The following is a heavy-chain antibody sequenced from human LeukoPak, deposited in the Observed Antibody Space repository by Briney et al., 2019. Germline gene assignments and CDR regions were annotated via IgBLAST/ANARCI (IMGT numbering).Heavy chain of an antibody. CDR2: INDIGNT. V-gene: IGHV4-34*01. Sequence: KPSETLSLTCAVYGGSFSGYYWSWIRQPPGKGLEWIGEINDIGNTNYDPSLRSRVTISVDTSKNQFSLSLTSATAADTAVYLCARLGSVGYYNYQYMDIWGNGTTVTVSS. CDR1: GGSFSGYY. D-gene: IGHD3-10*01. J-gene: IGHJ6*03. CDR3: ARLGSVGYYNYQYMDI.